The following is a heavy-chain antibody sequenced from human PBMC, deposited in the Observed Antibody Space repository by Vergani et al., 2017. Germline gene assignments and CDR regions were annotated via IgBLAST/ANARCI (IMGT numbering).Heavy chain of an antibody. D-gene: IGHD6-6*01. Sequence: QVQLQESGPGLVKPSQTLSLTCTVSGGSISSGSYYWSWIRQPAGKGLEWIGRIYTSGSTNYNPSLKSRVTISVDTSKNQFSLKLSSVTAADTAVYYCASSSHYDDYYGMDVWGQGTTVTVSS. J-gene: IGHJ6*02. CDR2: IYTSGST. V-gene: IGHV4-61*02. CDR3: ASSSHYDDYYGMDV. CDR1: GGSISSGSYY.